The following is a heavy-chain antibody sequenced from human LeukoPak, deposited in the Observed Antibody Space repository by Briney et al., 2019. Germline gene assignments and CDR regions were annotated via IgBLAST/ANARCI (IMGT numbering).Heavy chain of an antibody. CDR2: ISSSGSTI. V-gene: IGHV3-48*03. J-gene: IGHJ4*02. CDR1: GFTFSSYE. Sequence: AGSLRLTCAASGFTFSSYEKNWVRQAPGKGLEWVSYISSSGSTIYYADSVKGRFTISRDNAKNSLYLQMNSLRSEDTAVYYCARDWVFDDGSAYWGQGTLLTVSS. CDR3: ARDWVFDDGSAY. D-gene: IGHD3-9*01.